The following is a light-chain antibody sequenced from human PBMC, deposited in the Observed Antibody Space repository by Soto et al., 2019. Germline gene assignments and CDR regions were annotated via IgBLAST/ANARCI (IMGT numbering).Light chain of an antibody. CDR3: QQYNSAPLLT. V-gene: IGKV1-27*01. CDR1: QGISNY. Sequence: DIQMTQSPSSLSASVGDRVTITCRASQGISNYLAWYQQKPGKVPKLLIYGASTLQSGVPSRFSGSGSGTDFTLTISSLQPSDVATYYCQQYNSAPLLTFGPGTKVDIK. CDR2: GAS. J-gene: IGKJ3*01.